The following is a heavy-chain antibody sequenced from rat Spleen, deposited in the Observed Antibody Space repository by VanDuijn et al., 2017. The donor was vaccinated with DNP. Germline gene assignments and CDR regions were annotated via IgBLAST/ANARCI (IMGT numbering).Heavy chain of an antibody. V-gene: IGHV5S13*01. CDR2: ISTVGDNA. CDR3: ARGGRSYFDY. CDR1: GFTFSKYG. Sequence: EVQLVGSGGGLVQPGGSLKLSCVASGFTFSKYGMAWVRQAPTKGLDWVATISTVGDNAYYRDSVKGRFTISRDNVKSSLYLQMNSLRSEDTATYYWARGGRSYFDYWGQGVMVTVSS. D-gene: IGHD1-11*01. J-gene: IGHJ2*01.